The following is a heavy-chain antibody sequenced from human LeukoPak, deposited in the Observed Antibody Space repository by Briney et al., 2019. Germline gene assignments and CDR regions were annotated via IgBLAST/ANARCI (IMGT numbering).Heavy chain of an antibody. V-gene: IGHV3-48*04. D-gene: IGHD3-10*01. J-gene: IGHJ4*02. Sequence: GGSLRLSCAASGFTFSSYRMNWVRQAPGKGLEWVSYISSSGSTIYYADSVKGRFTISRDNAKNSLYLQMNSLRAEDTAVYYCARGSKSMVRGVTFDYWGQGTLVTVSS. CDR1: GFTFSSYR. CDR3: ARGSKSMVRGVTFDY. CDR2: ISSSGSTI.